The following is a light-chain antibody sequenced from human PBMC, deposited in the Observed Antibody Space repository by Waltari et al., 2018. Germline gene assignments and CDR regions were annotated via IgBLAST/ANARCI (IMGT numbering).Light chain of an antibody. V-gene: IGKV1-39*01. CDR3: QQSHSTPGT. CDR1: QSITTH. Sequence: DIQMTQSPSSLSASVGDRVTITCRASQSITTHLNWYQQKPGKAPKLLISAASNLQSGVPSRFSGSGSGTDFTLTISSLQPEDFATYYCQQSHSTPGTFGGGTKVEIK. CDR2: AAS. J-gene: IGKJ4*01.